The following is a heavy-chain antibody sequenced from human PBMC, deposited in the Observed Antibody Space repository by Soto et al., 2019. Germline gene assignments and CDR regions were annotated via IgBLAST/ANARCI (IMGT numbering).Heavy chain of an antibody. CDR1: GFTFSSYA. J-gene: IGHJ6*02. V-gene: IGHV3-23*01. CDR3: ATPPSIIKGYYGMYL. D-gene: IGHD3-10*01. CDR2: ISGSRGIT. Sequence: GGSLTLSCAASGFTFSSYAMSCVRQAPGKGLERVSAISGSRGITYYADSVKGRFTIARDNSKNTLYLQMNSLRAEDTAVYYCATPPSIIKGYYGMYLWGQGTKVTVYS.